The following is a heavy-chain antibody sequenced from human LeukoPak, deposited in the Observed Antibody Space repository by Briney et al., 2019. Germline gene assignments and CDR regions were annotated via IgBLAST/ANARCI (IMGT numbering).Heavy chain of an antibody. CDR2: INPNSGGT. V-gene: IGHV1-2*02. D-gene: IGHD6-19*01. Sequence: ASVKVSCKASGYTFTCYYMHWVRQAPGQGLEWMGWINPNSGGTNYAQKFQGRVTMTRDTSISTAYMELSSLRSEDTAVYYCARVSAAVADSWGQGTLVTVSS. J-gene: IGHJ4*02. CDR3: ARVSAAVADS. CDR1: GYTFTCYY.